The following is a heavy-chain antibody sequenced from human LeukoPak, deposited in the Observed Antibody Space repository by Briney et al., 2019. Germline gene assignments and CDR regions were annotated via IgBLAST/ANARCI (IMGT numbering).Heavy chain of an antibody. CDR1: GFTFSSYA. D-gene: IGHD2-2*01. J-gene: IGHJ4*02. V-gene: IGHV3-30-3*01. CDR3: ARDLVYCSSTSCSDY. Sequence: PGGSLRLSCAASGFTFSSYAMHWVRQAPGKGLEWVAVISYDGSNKYYADSVKGRFTISRDNSKNTLYLQMNSLRAEDTAVYYCARDLVYCSSTSCSDYWGQGTLVTVSS. CDR2: ISYDGSNK.